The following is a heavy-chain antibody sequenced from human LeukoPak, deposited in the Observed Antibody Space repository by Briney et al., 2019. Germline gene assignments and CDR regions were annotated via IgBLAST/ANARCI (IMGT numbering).Heavy chain of an antibody. V-gene: IGHV3-21*01. CDR3: ARAHDFWSGYGGNYMDV. CDR2: ITSFCSDI. CDR1: GFSFRTHS. J-gene: IGHJ6*03. Sequence: GGSLRLSCAASGFSFRTHSMKWVRQAPGKGLEWVSSITSFCSDIYYADSVKGRFTISRDDGKNSLYLQMNSLGAEDSAVYYCARAHDFWSGYGGNYMDVWGKGTTVTVSS. D-gene: IGHD3-3*01.